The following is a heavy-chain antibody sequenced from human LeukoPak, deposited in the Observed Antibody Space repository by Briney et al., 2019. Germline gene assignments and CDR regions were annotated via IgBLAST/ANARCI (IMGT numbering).Heavy chain of an antibody. V-gene: IGHV3-30*04. J-gene: IGHJ6*03. CDR2: ISYDGSNE. Sequence: GGSLRLSCAASGFTFSSYVMHWVRQAPGKGLEWVAIISYDGSNEYYADSVKGRFTISRDNSKNTLFLQVNSLRAEDTAIYYCAKNGDRGAYCSGGSCYPYYYYMDVWGKGTTVTISS. CDR1: GFTFSSYV. CDR3: AKNGDRGAYCSGGSCYPYYYYMDV. D-gene: IGHD2-15*01.